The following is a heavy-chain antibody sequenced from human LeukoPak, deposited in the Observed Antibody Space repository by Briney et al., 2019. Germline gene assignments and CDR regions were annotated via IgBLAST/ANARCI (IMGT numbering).Heavy chain of an antibody. CDR3: ARGGGSVLLWFGELSA. CDR1: GGSFSGYY. V-gene: IGHV4-34*01. Sequence: SETPSLTCAVSGGSFSGYYWSWIRQPPGKGLERIGEINHSASTNYNPSLKSRVTISVDTSKNQFSLKLSSVTAADTAVYYCARGGGSVLLWFGELSAWGQGTLVTVSS. J-gene: IGHJ5*02. CDR2: INHSAST. D-gene: IGHD3-10*01.